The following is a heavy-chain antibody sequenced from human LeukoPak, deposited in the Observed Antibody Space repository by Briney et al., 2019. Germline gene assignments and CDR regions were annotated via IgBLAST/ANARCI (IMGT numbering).Heavy chain of an antibody. V-gene: IGHV3-7*01. D-gene: IGHD4-17*01. CDR1: GFNFGGFS. CDR2: MNEYGGDI. CDR3: ARDLRAGGTWSYGVYFDL. J-gene: IGHJ2*01. Sequence: PGGSLRLSCAASGFNFGGFSMSWVRQAPGKGLEWVTHMNEYGGDIFYVDSVKDRFTISRDNAKNSAYLLLNSLTPEDTAVYYCARDLRAGGTWSYGVYFDLWGRGTLVTVSS.